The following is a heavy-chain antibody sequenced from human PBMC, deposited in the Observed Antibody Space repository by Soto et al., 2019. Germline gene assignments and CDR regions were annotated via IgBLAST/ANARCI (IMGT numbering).Heavy chain of an antibody. CDR3: ARRNGDYPRIYHFDS. J-gene: IGHJ4*02. Sequence: SETLSLTCSVSGDSINSDNWSWIRQSPGKGLEWIGHVTNSGPIDSNPSLKGRVTISVDTSKNQFFLTLNSVTSADTAIYYCARRNGDYPRIYHFDSWGQGTLVTVSS. CDR1: GDSINSDN. D-gene: IGHD4-17*01. V-gene: IGHV4-59*01. CDR2: VTNSGPI.